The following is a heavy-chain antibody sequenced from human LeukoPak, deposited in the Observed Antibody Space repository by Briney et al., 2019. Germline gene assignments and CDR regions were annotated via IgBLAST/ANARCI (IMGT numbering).Heavy chain of an antibody. CDR3: ASRVVTAIYYFDC. Sequence: PSQTLSLTCAVSGVSITSGGYYWSWIRQHPGKGLEWIGYIYYSGSTYYNPSLKSRVTISVDTSKNQFSLKLSSVTAADTAVYYCASRVVTAIYYFDCWGQGTLVTVSS. CDR2: IYYSGST. V-gene: IGHV4-31*11. CDR1: GVSITSGGYY. J-gene: IGHJ4*02. D-gene: IGHD2-21*02.